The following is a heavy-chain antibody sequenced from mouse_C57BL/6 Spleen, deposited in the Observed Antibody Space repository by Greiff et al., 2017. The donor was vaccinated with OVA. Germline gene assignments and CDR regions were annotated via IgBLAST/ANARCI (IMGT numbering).Heavy chain of an antibody. Sequence: DVQLVESGGGLVQPGGSLSLSCAASGFTFTDYYMSWVRQPPGQALEWLGFIRHKANGYTTEYSVSVKGRFTISRDNSQSILYLQMNALRAEDSATYYCARSAYYRSSYDYAMDYWGQGTSVTVSS. D-gene: IGHD1-1*01. V-gene: IGHV7-3*01. J-gene: IGHJ4*01. CDR1: GFTFTDYY. CDR3: ARSAYYRSSYDYAMDY. CDR2: IRHKANGYTT.